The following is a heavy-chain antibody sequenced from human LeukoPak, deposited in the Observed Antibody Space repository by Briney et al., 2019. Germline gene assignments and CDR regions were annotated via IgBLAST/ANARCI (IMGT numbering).Heavy chain of an antibody. CDR2: IYYSGST. V-gene: IGHV4-39*01. Sequence: PSETLSLTCAVSGGSISSNSYYWGWIRQPPGKGLEWIGSIYYSGSTYYNPSLKSRVTISVDTSKNQFSLKLSSVTAADTAVYYCARRGYYDSSGYYYFDYWGQGTLVTVSS. CDR3: ARRGYYDSSGYYYFDY. D-gene: IGHD3-22*01. CDR1: GGSISSNSYY. J-gene: IGHJ4*02.